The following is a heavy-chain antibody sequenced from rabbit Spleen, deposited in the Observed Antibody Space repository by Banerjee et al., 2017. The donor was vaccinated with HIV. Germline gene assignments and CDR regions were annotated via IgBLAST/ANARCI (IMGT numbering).Heavy chain of an antibody. CDR2: IGIGSSEI. Sequence: QEQLEESGGDLVKPEGSLTLTCTASGFSFSSSYWICWVRQAPGKGLEWIACIGIGSSEIYYASWAKGRFTISKTSSTTVTLQMTSLTVADTATYFCARSGSVYIDWLDLGGPGTLVTVS. CDR3: ARSGSVYIDWLDL. V-gene: IGHV1S45*01. D-gene: IGHD1-1*01. CDR1: GFSFSSSYW. J-gene: IGHJ5*01.